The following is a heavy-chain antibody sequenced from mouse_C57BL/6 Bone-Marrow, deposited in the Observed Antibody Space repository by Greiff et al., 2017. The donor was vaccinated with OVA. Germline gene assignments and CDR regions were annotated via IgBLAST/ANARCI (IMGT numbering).Heavy chain of an antibody. D-gene: IGHD3-2*02. V-gene: IGHV3-6*01. CDR3: ARTGGYRFAY. J-gene: IGHJ3*01. CDR1: GYSITSGYY. Sequence: EVQLVESGPGLVKPSQSLSLTCSVTGYSITSGYYWNWIRQFPGNKLEWMGYISYDGSNNYNPSLKNRISITRDTSKNQFFLKLNSVTTEDTATYYCARTGGYRFAYWGQGTLVTVSA. CDR2: ISYDGSN.